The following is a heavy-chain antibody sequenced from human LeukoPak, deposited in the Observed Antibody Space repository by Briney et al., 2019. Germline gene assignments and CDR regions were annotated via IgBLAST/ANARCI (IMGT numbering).Heavy chain of an antibody. D-gene: IGHD1-14*01. CDR1: GFTFSNYS. CDR3: ARDPRSITSRRGDYYFGMDV. CDR2: ISSSSSYI. V-gene: IGHV3-21*01. Sequence: GGSLRLSCAASGFTFSNYSMNWVRQAPGKGLEWVLSISSSSSYIYYADSVKGRFTISRDNAKNSLYLQMNSLRAGDTGVYFCARDPRSITSRRGDYYFGMDVWGQGTAVTVSS. J-gene: IGHJ6*02.